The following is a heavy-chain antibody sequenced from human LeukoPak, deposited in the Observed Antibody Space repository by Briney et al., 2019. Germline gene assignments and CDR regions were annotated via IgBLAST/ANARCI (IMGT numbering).Heavy chain of an antibody. CDR1: GFTFSSYW. CDR3: ARIGSTSCFDY. D-gene: IGHD2-2*01. CDR2: INSDGSST. Sequence: GGSLRLSCAASGFTFSSYWMHWVRQAPGKGLVWLSRINSDGSSTSYADSVKGRFTISRDNAKNTLYLQMNSLRAEDTAVYYCARIGSTSCFDYRGQGTLVTVSS. V-gene: IGHV3-74*01. J-gene: IGHJ4*02.